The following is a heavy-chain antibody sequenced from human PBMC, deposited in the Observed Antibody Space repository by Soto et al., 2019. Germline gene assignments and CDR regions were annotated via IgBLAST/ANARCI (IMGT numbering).Heavy chain of an antibody. V-gene: IGHV3-48*01. CDR1: GVTFSSYS. Sequence: GGSLRLSCAASGVTFSSYSMNWVRQAPGKGLEWVSYIGSSSSTIYYADSVKGRFTISRDNAKNSLYLQMNSLRAEDTAVYYCARSRAGDIVVVPAADVDYWGQGTLVTVSS. D-gene: IGHD2-2*01. CDR3: ARSRAGDIVVVPAADVDY. J-gene: IGHJ4*02. CDR2: IGSSSSTI.